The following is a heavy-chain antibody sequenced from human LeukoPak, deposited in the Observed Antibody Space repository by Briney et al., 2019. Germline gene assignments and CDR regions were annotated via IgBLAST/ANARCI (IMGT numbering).Heavy chain of an antibody. Sequence: PSETLSLTCAVYGGSFSGYYWGWIRQPPGKGLEWIGNIYYSGTTYYNPSLKSRVTISVDTSKNQFSPKLRSVTAADTAVFYCARRNKAVPGDAFDMWGQGTMVTVSS. D-gene: IGHD6-19*01. CDR1: GGSFSGYY. V-gene: IGHV4-34*01. CDR2: IYYSGTT. CDR3: ARRNKAVPGDAFDM. J-gene: IGHJ3*02.